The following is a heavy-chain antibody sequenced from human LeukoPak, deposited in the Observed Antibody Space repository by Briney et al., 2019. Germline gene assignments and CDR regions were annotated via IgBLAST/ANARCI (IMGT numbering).Heavy chain of an antibody. V-gene: IGHV5-10-1*01. Sequence: GESLKISCKGSGYSVTTDWIRWVRQMPGKGLEWMGRIDPRDSYTNYSPSFQGHVTISADKSISTAYLQWSSLKASDTAMYYCFIVVVGTGFDYWGQGALVAVSS. D-gene: IGHD3-22*01. CDR2: IDPRDSYT. CDR1: GYSVTTDW. CDR3: FIVVVGTGFDY. J-gene: IGHJ4*02.